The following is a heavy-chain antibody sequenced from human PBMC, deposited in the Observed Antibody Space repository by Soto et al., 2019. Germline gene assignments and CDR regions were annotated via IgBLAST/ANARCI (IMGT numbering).Heavy chain of an antibody. V-gene: IGHV5-51*01. CDR2: FYPGDSDT. D-gene: IGHD3-16*01. CDR1: GYSFSNYW. Sequence: GESLKISCEASGYSFSNYWIGWVRQMPGRGLEWMGLFYPGDSDTRYSPSFEGQVTISADRSITTAYLQWTSLRASDSAMYYCARGGYNYGSFYFDYWGRGTLVTVSS. J-gene: IGHJ4*02. CDR3: ARGGYNYGSFYFDY.